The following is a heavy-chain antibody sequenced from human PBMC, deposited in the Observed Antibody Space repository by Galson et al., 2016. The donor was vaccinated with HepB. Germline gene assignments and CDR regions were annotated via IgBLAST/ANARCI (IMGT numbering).Heavy chain of an antibody. CDR2: INPSGGST. CDR3: VRGGEDWNYLYYFDY. V-gene: IGHV1-46*03. Sequence: SVKVSCKASGYTFTSYYMHWVRQAPGQGLEWMGIINPSGGSTSYAQKFQGRVTMTRDTSTSTVYMELSSLRSEDTAVYYCVRGGEDWNYLYYFDYWGQGTLVTVSS. CDR1: GYTFTSYY. J-gene: IGHJ4*02. D-gene: IGHD1-7*01.